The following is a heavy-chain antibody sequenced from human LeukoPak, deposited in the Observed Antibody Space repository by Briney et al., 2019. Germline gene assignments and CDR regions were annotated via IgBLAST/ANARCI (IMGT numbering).Heavy chain of an antibody. V-gene: IGHV5-51*01. Sequence: GESLKISCKGSGYSFTSYWIGWVRQMPGKGLEWMGIIYPGDSDTRYNPSFQGQVTISADKSISTAYLQWSSLKAPDTAMYCCARPRYCSSASCSGSHYFDYWGQGTLVTVSS. CDR3: ARPRYCSSASCSGSHYFDY. D-gene: IGHD2-2*01. CDR2: IYPGDSDT. J-gene: IGHJ4*02. CDR1: GYSFTSYW.